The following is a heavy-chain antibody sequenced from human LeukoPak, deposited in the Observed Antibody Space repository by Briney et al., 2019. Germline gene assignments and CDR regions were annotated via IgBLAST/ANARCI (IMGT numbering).Heavy chain of an antibody. CDR3: ARGGMITSGGESTNNWFDP. Sequence: GGSLRLSCAASGFTFSSYSMNWVRQAPGKGLEWVSSISSSSSYIYYADSVKGRFTISRDNAKNSLYLQMNSLRAEDTAVYYCARGGMITSGGESTNNWFDPWGQGTLVTVSS. CDR1: GFTFSSYS. CDR2: ISSSSSYI. J-gene: IGHJ5*02. V-gene: IGHV3-21*01. D-gene: IGHD3-16*01.